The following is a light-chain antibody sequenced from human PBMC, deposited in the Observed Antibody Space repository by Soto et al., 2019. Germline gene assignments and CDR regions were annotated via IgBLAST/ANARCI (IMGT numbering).Light chain of an antibody. J-gene: IGKJ5*01. V-gene: IGKV3-11*01. CDR2: DVS. Sequence: EIVLTQSPSTLSLSPGERATLSCRASQTIGRHLAWYQQRPGQAPRLLIYDVSIRAAGIPGRFSGSGSATEFTLTISSLEPEDFAVYFCQQRSNWPPITFGQGTRLEIK. CDR1: QTIGRH. CDR3: QQRSNWPPIT.